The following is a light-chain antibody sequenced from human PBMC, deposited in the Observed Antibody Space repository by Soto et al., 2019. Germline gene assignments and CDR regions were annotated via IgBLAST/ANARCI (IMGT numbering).Light chain of an antibody. CDR2: EVT. CDR1: SSDVGGHNY. CDR3: SSYPSSNTRV. J-gene: IGLJ1*01. V-gene: IGLV2-14*01. Sequence: QSVLTQPASVSASPCQSITISCTGTSSDVGGHNYVSWYQQHPGKAPKLRIYEVTNRPSGVSNRLSGYKSGNTASLTIYGLQAEEEADYYCSSYPSSNTRVFGTGTKLPVL.